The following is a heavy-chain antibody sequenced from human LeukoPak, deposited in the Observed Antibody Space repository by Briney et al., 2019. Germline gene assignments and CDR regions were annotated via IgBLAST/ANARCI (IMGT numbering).Heavy chain of an antibody. D-gene: IGHD3-22*01. CDR2: IRSKANSYAA. Sequence: GGSLRLSCAASGFTFSGSAMHWVRQASGKGLEWVGRIRSKANSYAAAYAASVKGRFTISRDDSKNTAYLQMNSLKTEDTAVYYCTRPTYYYYSSGSYHDYWGQGTLVTVSS. CDR3: TRPTYYYYSSGSYHDY. J-gene: IGHJ4*02. CDR1: GFTFSGSA. V-gene: IGHV3-73*01.